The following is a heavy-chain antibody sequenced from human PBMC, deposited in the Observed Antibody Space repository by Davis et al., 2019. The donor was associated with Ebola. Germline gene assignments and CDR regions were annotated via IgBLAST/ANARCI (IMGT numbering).Heavy chain of an antibody. D-gene: IGHD1-26*01. J-gene: IGHJ6*04. CDR1: GFTFSSYG. CDR2: IWYDGSNK. CDR3: ARDRGEWELLGGMDV. Sequence: GGSLRLSCAASGFTFSSYGMHWVRQAPGKGLEWVAVIWYDGSNKYYADSVKGRFTISRDTSKNTLYLQMNSLRAEDTAVYYCARDRGEWELLGGMDVWGKGTTVTVSS. V-gene: IGHV3-33*01.